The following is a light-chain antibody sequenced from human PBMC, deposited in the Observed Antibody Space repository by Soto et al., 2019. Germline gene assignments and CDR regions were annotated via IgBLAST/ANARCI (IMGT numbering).Light chain of an antibody. CDR3: SSWDDSLNGWV. CDR1: SSKIGSTT. Sequence: QSVLTQPPSASGTPGQRVTISCSGSSSKIGSTTVNWYQQLPGTAPKLLIYSNNQRPSGVPDRFSGSKSGTSASLAISGLQSEDEADYYCSSWDDSLNGWVFGGGTKLTVL. CDR2: SNN. J-gene: IGLJ3*02. V-gene: IGLV1-44*01.